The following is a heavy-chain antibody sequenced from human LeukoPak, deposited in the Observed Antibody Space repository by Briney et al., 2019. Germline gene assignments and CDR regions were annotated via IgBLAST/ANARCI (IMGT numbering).Heavy chain of an antibody. Sequence: GGTLRLSCAASGFTVSSNYMSWIRQAPGKGLEWASVIYSGGSPYYADSVKGRFTISRDNSKNTLYLQMNSLRAEDRAVYYCARDRGYCSSTSCHDAFDIWGQGTMVTVSS. D-gene: IGHD2-2*01. J-gene: IGHJ3*02. CDR3: ARDRGYCSSTSCHDAFDI. CDR2: IYSGGSP. V-gene: IGHV3-53*01. CDR1: GFTVSSNY.